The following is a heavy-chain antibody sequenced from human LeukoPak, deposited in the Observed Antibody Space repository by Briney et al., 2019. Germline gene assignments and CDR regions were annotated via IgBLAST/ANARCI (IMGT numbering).Heavy chain of an antibody. CDR2: INPMNGDQ. Sequence: ASVKVSCKASGYTFTAYHVHWVRQAPGHGLEWMGRINPMNGDQYYVQKFQGRVTMTRDSSISTAYMELSRLTSDDTAVYYCASGEVGVVYRAGGRYYYYYHAMDVWGQGTTVTVSS. V-gene: IGHV1-2*06. CDR1: GYTFTAYH. D-gene: IGHD2-15*01. CDR3: ASGEVGVVYRAGGRYYYYYHAMDV. J-gene: IGHJ6*02.